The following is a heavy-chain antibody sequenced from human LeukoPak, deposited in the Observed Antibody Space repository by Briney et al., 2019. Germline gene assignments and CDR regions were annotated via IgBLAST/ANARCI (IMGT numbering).Heavy chain of an antibody. V-gene: IGHV3-30*18. CDR3: AKDRTAGYDGLVDY. J-gene: IGHJ4*02. D-gene: IGHD5-12*01. CDR2: ISYDGGNK. Sequence: PGRSLRLSCAASGFTFSNYGMHWVRQAPGKGLEWVAVISYDGGNKYYTDSVKGRFTISRDNSKNTLYLQMNSLRAEDTAVYYCAKDRTAGYDGLVDYWGQGTLVTVSS. CDR1: GFTFSNYG.